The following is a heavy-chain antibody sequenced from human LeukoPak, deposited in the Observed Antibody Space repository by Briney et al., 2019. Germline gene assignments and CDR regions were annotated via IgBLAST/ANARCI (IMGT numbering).Heavy chain of an antibody. CDR2: IVVGSGNT. D-gene: IGHD1-26*01. Sequence: SVKVSCKASGFTFTSSAVQWVRQARGQRLEWIGWIVVGSGNTNYAQKFQEGVTITRDMSTSTAYMELSSLRSEDTAVYYCAKGGGDVGATASFDGWGQGTRVTVSS. CDR1: GFTFTSSA. V-gene: IGHV1-58*01. J-gene: IGHJ4*02. CDR3: AKGGGDVGATASFDG.